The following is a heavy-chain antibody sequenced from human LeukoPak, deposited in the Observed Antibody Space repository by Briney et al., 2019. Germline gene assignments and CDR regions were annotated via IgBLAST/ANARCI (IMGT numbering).Heavy chain of an antibody. CDR2: INHSGST. CDR3: ARGKVGAPYYYYYYYTDV. J-gene: IGHJ6*03. CDR1: GGSFSGYY. D-gene: IGHD1-26*01. V-gene: IGHV4-34*01. Sequence: PSETLSLTCAVYGGSFSGYYWSWIRQPPGKGLEWIGEINHSGSTNYNPSPKSRVTISVDTSKNQFSLKLSSVTAADTAVYYCARGKVGAPYYYYYYYTDVWGKGTTVTVSS.